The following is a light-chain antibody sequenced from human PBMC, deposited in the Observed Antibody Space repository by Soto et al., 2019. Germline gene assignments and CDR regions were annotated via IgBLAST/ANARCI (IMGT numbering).Light chain of an antibody. CDR2: GAS. CDR3: QQYGSSPPWT. Sequence: EIVLTQSPGTLSLSPGERATLSCRASRSVTSSYLAWYQQRPGQGPRLLFYGASSRATGIPDRFSGSGSGTDFTLTISRLEPEDFAVYYCQQYGSSPPWTFGQGTKVDIK. J-gene: IGKJ1*01. CDR1: RSVTSSY. V-gene: IGKV3-20*01.